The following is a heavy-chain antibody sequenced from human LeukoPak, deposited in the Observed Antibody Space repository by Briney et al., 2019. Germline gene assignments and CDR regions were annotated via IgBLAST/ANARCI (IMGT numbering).Heavy chain of an antibody. Sequence: RGASVKVSCKASGYTFTGYYMHWVRQAPGQGLEWMGWINPNSGGTNYAQKFQGRVTMARGTSISTAYMELSRLRSDDTAVYYCARTWGVEMATIDYWGQGTLVTVSS. CDR2: INPNSGGT. J-gene: IGHJ4*02. CDR1: GYTFTGYY. CDR3: ARTWGVEMATIDY. D-gene: IGHD5-24*01. V-gene: IGHV1-2*02.